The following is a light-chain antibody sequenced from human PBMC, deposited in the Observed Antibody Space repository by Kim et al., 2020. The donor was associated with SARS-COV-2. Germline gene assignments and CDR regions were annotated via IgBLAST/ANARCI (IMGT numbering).Light chain of an antibody. CDR2: GDK. CDR3: NSRDSSGNHVL. J-gene: IGLJ3*02. V-gene: IGLV3-19*01. Sequence: SSELTQDPAVSVALGQTVRITCQGDSLRGYYASWFQQKSGQAPILVMYGDKNRPSGIPDRFSGSGSGNTASLTITGARAEDEADYYCNSRDSSGNHVLFGGGTKLTVL. CDR1: SLRGYY.